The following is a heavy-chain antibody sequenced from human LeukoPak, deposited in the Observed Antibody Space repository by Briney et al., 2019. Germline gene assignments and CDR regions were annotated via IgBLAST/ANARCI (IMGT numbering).Heavy chain of an antibody. CDR2: IIPILGIA. CDR3: ARDIGRYFSSTSCYFGP. D-gene: IGHD2-2*01. V-gene: IGHV1-69*04. J-gene: IGHJ5*02. CDR1: VGTFSNYT. Sequence: SVTVSCLACVGTFSNYTISWVRPAPGQGREWMGRIIPILGIADYVQKFQGRGTITADKSTRTVYMELSSLRSDDTAVYYCARDIGRYFSSTSCYFGPWGQGTLVTVSS.